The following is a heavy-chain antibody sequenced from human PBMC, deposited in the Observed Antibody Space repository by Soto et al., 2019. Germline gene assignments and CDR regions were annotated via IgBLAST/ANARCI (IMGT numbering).Heavy chain of an antibody. J-gene: IGHJ5*02. D-gene: IGHD2-15*01. CDR2: INPDNGNT. V-gene: IGHV1-3*01. CDR1: GYTFTRYT. CDR3: ARGIATGQLDP. Sequence: SVKVSCKASGYTFTRYTMNWVRQAPGQRLEWMGWINPDNGNTKSSQKFQDRVIITRDTSASTACMDLSSLRSEDTAVYYCARGIATGQLDPWGQGTLVTVSS.